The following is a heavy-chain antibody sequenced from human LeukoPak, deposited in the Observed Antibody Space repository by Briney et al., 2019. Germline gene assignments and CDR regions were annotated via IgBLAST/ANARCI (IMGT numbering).Heavy chain of an antibody. CDR2: IYYSGST. V-gene: IGHV4-59*12. Sequence: SETLSLTCTVSGGSISSYYWSWIRQPPGKGLEWIGYIYYSGSTNYNPSLKSRVTISVDTSKNQFSLKVTSVTAADTAVYYCARETTRDRFMDVWGKGTTVTVSS. J-gene: IGHJ6*03. D-gene: IGHD4-17*01. CDR1: GGSISSYY. CDR3: ARETTRDRFMDV.